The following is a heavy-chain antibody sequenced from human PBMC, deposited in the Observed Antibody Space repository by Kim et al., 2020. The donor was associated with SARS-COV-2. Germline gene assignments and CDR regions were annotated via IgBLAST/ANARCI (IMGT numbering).Heavy chain of an antibody. CDR3: ARAPYYYDSSGYVYYFAY. Sequence: SQTLSLTCAISGDSVSSNSAAWNWIRQSPSRGLEWLGRTYYRSKWYNDYAVSVKSRITINPDTSKNQFSLQLNSVTPEDTAVYYCARAPYYYDSSGYVYYFAYWGQGPLVTVSS. CDR1: GDSVSSNSAA. CDR2: TYYRSKWYN. V-gene: IGHV6-1*01. J-gene: IGHJ4*02. D-gene: IGHD3-22*01.